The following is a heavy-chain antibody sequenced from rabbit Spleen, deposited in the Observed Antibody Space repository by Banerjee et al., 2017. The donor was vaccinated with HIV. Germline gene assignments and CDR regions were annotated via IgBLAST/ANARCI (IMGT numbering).Heavy chain of an antibody. Sequence: QEQLVESGGGLVQPEGSLTLTCTASGVSFSGNSYMCWVRQAPGKGLEWIACIYAGSSGNTECASWAKGRFPISKTSTPTGTLRMANLPAADPATCFCARDLAGVIGWNFGWWAPGPLVPLS. J-gene: IGHJ4*01. V-gene: IGHV1S45*01. CDR2: IYAGSSGNT. CDR3: ARDLAGVIGWNFGW. D-gene: IGHD4-1*01. CDR1: GVSFSGNSY.